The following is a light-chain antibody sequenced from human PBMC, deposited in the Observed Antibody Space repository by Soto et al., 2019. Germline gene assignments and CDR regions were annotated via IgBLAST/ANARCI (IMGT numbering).Light chain of an antibody. Sequence: ETVLTQSPATLSLSPGESATLSFRASQSVITYLACYQQKPGQAPRLLIYDASNRVTGIPARFRGSGSGTDFTLTISSLEPDDFAVYYCQQRSNWQITFGQGTRLEIK. CDR2: DAS. CDR1: QSVITY. V-gene: IGKV3-11*01. J-gene: IGKJ5*01. CDR3: QQRSNWQIT.